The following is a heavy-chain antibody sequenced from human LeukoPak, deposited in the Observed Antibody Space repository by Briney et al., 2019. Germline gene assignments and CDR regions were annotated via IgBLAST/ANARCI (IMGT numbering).Heavy chain of an antibody. Sequence: GSLRLSCAASGFTFSSYAMSWVRQAPGKGLEWIGEINHSGSTNYNPSLKSRVTISVDTSKNQFSLKLSSVTAADTAEYYCARDSSWRSNWFDPWGQGTLVTVSS. CDR2: INHSGST. CDR1: GFTFSSYA. J-gene: IGHJ5*02. D-gene: IGHD6-13*01. CDR3: ARDSSWRSNWFDP. V-gene: IGHV4-34*01.